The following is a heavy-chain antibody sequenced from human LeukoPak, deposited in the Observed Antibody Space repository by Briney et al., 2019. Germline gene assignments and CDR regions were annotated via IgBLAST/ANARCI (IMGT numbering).Heavy chain of an antibody. CDR2: ISSSSSNI. D-gene: IGHD2-2*01. V-gene: IGHV3-48*01. CDR3: ARGVVVPAAYDAFDI. CDR1: GFTFSSYS. Sequence: PGGSLRLSCAASGFTFSSYSMNWVRQAPGKGLEWLSYISSSSSNIYYADSVKGRFTISRDNAKNSLYLQMGSLRAEDMAVYYCARGVVVPAAYDAFDIWGQGTMVTVSS. J-gene: IGHJ3*02.